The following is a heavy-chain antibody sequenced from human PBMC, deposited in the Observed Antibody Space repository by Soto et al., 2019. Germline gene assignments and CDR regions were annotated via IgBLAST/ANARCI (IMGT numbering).Heavy chain of an antibody. CDR3: ARQYSSSWYYFDY. D-gene: IGHD6-13*01. Sequence: SETLSLTCTVSGGSISSGDYYWSWIRQPPGKGLEWIGYIYYGGSTYYNPSLKSRVTISVDTSKNQFSLKLSSVTAADTAVYYCARQYSSSWYYFDYWGQGTLVTVSS. CDR2: IYYGGST. V-gene: IGHV4-30-4*01. J-gene: IGHJ4*02. CDR1: GGSISSGDYY.